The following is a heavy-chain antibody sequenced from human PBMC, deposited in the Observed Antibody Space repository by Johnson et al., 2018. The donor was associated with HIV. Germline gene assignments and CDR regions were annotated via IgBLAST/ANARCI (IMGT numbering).Heavy chain of an antibody. V-gene: IGHV3-30-3*01. CDR1: GFTFSSYA. CDR3: AKGGKYSSHRDDGFDV. D-gene: IGHD6-6*01. Sequence: QVQLVESGGGVVQPGRSLRLSCAASGFTFSSYAMHWVRQAPGKGLEWVAVISYDGYNKYYADSVKGRFTISRDNSKNTVYLQMHSLRAEDTAVYYCAKGGKYSSHRDDGFDVWGQGTMVTVSS. CDR2: ISYDGYNK. J-gene: IGHJ3*01.